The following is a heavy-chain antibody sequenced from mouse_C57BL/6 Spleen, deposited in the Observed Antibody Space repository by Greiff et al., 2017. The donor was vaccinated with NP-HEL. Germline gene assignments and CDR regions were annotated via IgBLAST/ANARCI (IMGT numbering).Heavy chain of an antibody. J-gene: IGHJ2*01. CDR2: INPSTGGT. CDR3: ARSNSISFDY. CDR1: GYSFTGYY. V-gene: IGHV1-42*01. Sequence: VQLQQSGPELVKPGASVKISCKASGYSFTGYYMNWVKQSPEKSLEWIGEINPSTGGTTYNQKFKAKATLTVDKSSSTAYMQLKSLTSEDSAVYYCARSNSISFDYWGQGTTLTVSS. D-gene: IGHD2-10*02.